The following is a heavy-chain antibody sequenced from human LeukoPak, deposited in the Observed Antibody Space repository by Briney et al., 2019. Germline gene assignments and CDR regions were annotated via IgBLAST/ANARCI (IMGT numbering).Heavy chain of an antibody. V-gene: IGHV4-59*12. Sequence: SETLSLTCTVSGDSISSYYWSWIRQPPGKGLEWIGYIYYSGSTNYNPSLKSRVTISVDTSKNQFSLKLSSVTAADTAVYYCATDMIGGGMDVWGQGTTVTVSS. CDR1: GDSISSYY. J-gene: IGHJ6*02. CDR2: IYYSGST. CDR3: ATDMIGGGMDV. D-gene: IGHD3-22*01.